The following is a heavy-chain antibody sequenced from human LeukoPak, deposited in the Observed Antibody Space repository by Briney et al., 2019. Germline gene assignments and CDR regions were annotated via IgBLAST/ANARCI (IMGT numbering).Heavy chain of an antibody. CDR2: INHSGST. D-gene: IGHD3-10*01. CDR1: GGSFSGYY. V-gene: IGHV4-34*01. Sequence: PSETLSLTCAVYGGSFSGYYWSWIRQPLGKGLEWIGEINHSGSTNYNPSLKSRVTISVDTSKNQFSLKLSSVTAADTAVYYCARVPWFGELFPFSSWARAANYYGMDVWGQGTTVTVSS. CDR3: ARVPWFGELFPFSSWARAANYYGMDV. J-gene: IGHJ6*02.